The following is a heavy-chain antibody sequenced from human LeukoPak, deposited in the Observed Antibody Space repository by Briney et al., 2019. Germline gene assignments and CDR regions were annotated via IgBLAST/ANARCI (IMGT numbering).Heavy chain of an antibody. V-gene: IGHV4-39*01. D-gene: IGHD2-15*01. Sequence: SETLSLTCTVSGGSISNSRFYWGWTRQPPGKGLEWIGSVSHSGTTYYNPSLKSRVTISADTSQNQLSLKLNSVTAADTAVYYCAGGGDKAKTGYWGQGTLVTASS. CDR1: GGSISNSRFY. CDR3: AGGGDKAKTGY. CDR2: VSHSGTT. J-gene: IGHJ4*02.